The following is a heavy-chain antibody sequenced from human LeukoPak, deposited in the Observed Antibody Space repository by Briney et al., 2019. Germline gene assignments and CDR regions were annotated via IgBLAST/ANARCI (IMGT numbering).Heavy chain of an antibody. V-gene: IGHV3-74*01. CDR2: TNSDGSST. CDR1: GFTFSSYW. D-gene: IGHD3/OR15-3a*01. J-gene: IGHJ4*02. CDR3: AAGDWLSLDY. Sequence: PGGSLRLSCAASGFTFSSYWMHWVRQAPGKGLVWVSRTNSDGSSTSYADSVKGRFTISRDNAKNTLYLQMNSLRAEDTAVYYCAAGDWLSLDYWGQGTLVTVSS.